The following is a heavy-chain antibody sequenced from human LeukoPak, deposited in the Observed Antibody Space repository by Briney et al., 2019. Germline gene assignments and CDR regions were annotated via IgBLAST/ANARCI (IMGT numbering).Heavy chain of an antibody. CDR3: AKDEQVLRYFYWLLVKY. D-gene: IGHD3-9*01. CDR1: GFTFSSYG. Sequence: GGSLRLSCAASGFTFSSYGMRWGRQARGKGLEWVAVISYDGPNTYYADSVTGRFTLSRDNSKNTLYLQMNSLGAEDTAVYYCAKDEQVLRYFYWLLVKYWGQGTLVTVSS. J-gene: IGHJ4*02. CDR2: ISYDGPNT. V-gene: IGHV3-30*18.